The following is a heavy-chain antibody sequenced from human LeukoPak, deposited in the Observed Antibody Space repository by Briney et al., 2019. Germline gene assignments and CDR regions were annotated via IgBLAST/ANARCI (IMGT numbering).Heavy chain of an antibody. J-gene: IGHJ5*02. Sequence: SETLSLTCTVSGGSISSYYWSWIRQPPGKGLEWIGYIYYSGSTNYNPSLKSRVTISVDTSKNQFSLKLSSVTAADTAVYYCAREGAVGAAGSWFDPWGQGTLVTVSS. D-gene: IGHD6-13*01. V-gene: IGHV4-59*01. CDR3: AREGAVGAAGSWFDP. CDR1: GGSISSYY. CDR2: IYYSGST.